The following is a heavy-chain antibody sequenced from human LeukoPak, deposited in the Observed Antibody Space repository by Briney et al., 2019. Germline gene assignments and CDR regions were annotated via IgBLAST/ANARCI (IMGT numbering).Heavy chain of an antibody. D-gene: IGHD3-22*01. Sequence: GESLKISCKGSGYSFTSYWIGWVRQMPGKGLEWMGIIFPGDSDTRYRPSFQGQVTISADKSIRTAYLQWSSLKASDTAMYYCARHAEKYYYDSSGYYFFVYWGQGTLVTVSS. V-gene: IGHV5-51*01. J-gene: IGHJ4*02. CDR1: GYSFTSYW. CDR2: IFPGDSDT. CDR3: ARHAEKYYYDSSGYYFFVY.